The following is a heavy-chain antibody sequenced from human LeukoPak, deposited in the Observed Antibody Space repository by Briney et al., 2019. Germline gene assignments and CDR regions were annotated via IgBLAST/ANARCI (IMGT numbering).Heavy chain of an antibody. CDR2: ISYDGSNK. D-gene: IGHD4-17*01. V-gene: IGHV3-30-3*01. Sequence: GGSLRLSCAASGFTFSSYAMHWVRQAPGKGLEWVAVISYDGSNKYYADSVKGRFTISRDNSKNTLYLQMNSLRAEDTAVYYCARDLSFGGDYVFGYWGQGTLVTVSS. CDR3: ARDLSFGGDYVFGY. CDR1: GFTFSSYA. J-gene: IGHJ4*02.